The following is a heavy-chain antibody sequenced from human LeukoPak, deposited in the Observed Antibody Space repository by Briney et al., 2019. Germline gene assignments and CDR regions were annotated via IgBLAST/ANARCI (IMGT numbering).Heavy chain of an antibody. CDR1: GGSISSSSYY. V-gene: IGHV4-39*07. CDR3: ARGRSNSDY. J-gene: IGHJ4*02. D-gene: IGHD3/OR15-3a*01. CDR2: ISYSGST. Sequence: SETLSLTCTVSGGSISSSSYYWGWIRQPPGKGLEWIGSISYSGSTYYNPSPKSRVTISVDTSKNQFSLKLSSVTAADTAVYYCARGRSNSDYWGQGTLVTVSS.